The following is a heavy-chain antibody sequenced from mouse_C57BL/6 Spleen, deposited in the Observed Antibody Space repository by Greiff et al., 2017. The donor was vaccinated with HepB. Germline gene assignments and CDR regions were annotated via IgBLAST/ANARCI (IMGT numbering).Heavy chain of an antibody. CDR3: ARDTGNYVDY. CDR1: GYTFTSYW. J-gene: IGHJ2*01. Sequence: QVQLQQPGAELVMPGASVKLSCKASGYTFTSYWMHWVKQRPGQGLEWIGEIDPSDSYTNYNQKFKGKSTLTVDKSSSTAYMQLSSLTSEDSAVYYCARDTGNYVDYWGQGTTLTVSS. D-gene: IGHD1-1*02. CDR2: IDPSDSYT. V-gene: IGHV1-69*01.